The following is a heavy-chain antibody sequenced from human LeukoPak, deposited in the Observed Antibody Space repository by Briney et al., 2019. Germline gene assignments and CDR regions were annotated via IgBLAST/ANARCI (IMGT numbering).Heavy chain of an antibody. J-gene: IGHJ5*01. CDR2: VYSSGST. V-gene: IGHV4-61*02. D-gene: IGHD3-10*01. CDR1: GGSINSGLYY. CDR3: ASEGRGPVIYNWFDS. Sequence: SETLSLTCTVSGGSINSGLYYWSWIRPSAGQVLEWLGRVYSSGSTNYNPSLKGRVTISVDTLKNQFSLMVRSVTAADTAVYYCASEGRGPVIYNWFDSWGQGVLVTVSS.